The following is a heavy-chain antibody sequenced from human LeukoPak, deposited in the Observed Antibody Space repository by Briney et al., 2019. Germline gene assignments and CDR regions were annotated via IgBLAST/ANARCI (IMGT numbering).Heavy chain of an antibody. V-gene: IGHV1-18*01. J-gene: IGHJ3*02. D-gene: IGHD3-16*01. CDR3: ARSILGDDAFDI. CDR2: ISAYNGNT. Sequence: ASVKVSCKASGYAFTSYGISWVRQAPGQGLEWMGWISAYNGNTNYAQKLQGRVTMTTDTSTSTAYMELSSLRSEDTAVYYCARSILGDDAFDIWGQGAMVTVSS. CDR1: GYAFTSYG.